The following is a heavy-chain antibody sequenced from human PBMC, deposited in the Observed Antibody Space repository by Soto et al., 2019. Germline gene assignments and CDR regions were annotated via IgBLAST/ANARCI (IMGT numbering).Heavy chain of an antibody. CDR2: TYYRSKWYN. Sequence: PSQTLSLTCAISGDSVSSNSAAWNWIRQSPSRGLEWLGRTYYRSKWYNDYAVSVKSRITINPDTSKNQFSLKLSSVTAADTAVYYCARAAPRYCSGGSCYSGRDYWGQGTLVTVSS. CDR3: ARAAPRYCSGGSCYSGRDY. J-gene: IGHJ4*02. D-gene: IGHD2-15*01. CDR1: GDSVSSNSAA. V-gene: IGHV6-1*01.